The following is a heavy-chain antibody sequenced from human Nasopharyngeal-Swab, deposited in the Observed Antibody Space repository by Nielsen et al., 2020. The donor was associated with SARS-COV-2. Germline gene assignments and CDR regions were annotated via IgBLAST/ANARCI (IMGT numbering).Heavy chain of an antibody. V-gene: IGHV3-30*04. CDR2: ISYDGSNK. Sequence: GGSLRLSCAASGFTFSSYAMHWVRQAPGKGLEWVAVISYDGSNKYYADSVKGRFTISRDNSKNTLYLQMNSLRAEDTAVYYCARGRGIAVANNWFDPWGQGTLVTVSS. CDR3: ARGRGIAVANNWFDP. D-gene: IGHD6-19*01. J-gene: IGHJ5*02. CDR1: GFTFSSYA.